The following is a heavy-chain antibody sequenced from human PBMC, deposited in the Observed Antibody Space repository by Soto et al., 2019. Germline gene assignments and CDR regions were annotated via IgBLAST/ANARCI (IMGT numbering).Heavy chain of an antibody. CDR3: ARDLGVEGHDY. Sequence: QVQLVQSGAEVKKPGSSVKVSCKASGGTFSSYTISWVRQAPGQGLEWMGRIIPSLGIANYAQKFQGRVTITADKSTSTAYMELSSLRSEDTAVYSCARDLGVEGHDYWGQGTLVTVSS. J-gene: IGHJ4*02. CDR1: GGTFSSYT. CDR2: IIPSLGIA. V-gene: IGHV1-69*02. D-gene: IGHD3-10*01.